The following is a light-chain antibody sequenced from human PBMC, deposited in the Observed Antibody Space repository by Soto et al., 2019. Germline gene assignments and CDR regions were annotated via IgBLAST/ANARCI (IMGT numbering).Light chain of an antibody. CDR1: QSVGSSY. CDR2: RAS. J-gene: IGKJ1*01. CDR3: QQYHNLWT. V-gene: IGKV3D-7*01. Sequence: EILLTQSPATLSLSPGERATLTCGASQSVGSSYVAWYQHKPGLATGLLIYRASSRATGTPARFSGSGSGTEFTLTITSLQAEDFALYYCQQYHNLWTFGQGTKVDIK.